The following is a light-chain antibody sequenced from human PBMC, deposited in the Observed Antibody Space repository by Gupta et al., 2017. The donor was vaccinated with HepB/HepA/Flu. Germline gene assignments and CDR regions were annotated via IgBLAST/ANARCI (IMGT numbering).Light chain of an antibody. CDR2: RNN. Sequence: SVLTQPPSASRTPGQRVTISCSGSSSHIGSNYVYWYQQPPGAAPKLLIYRNNQRPSGVPDRFSGSKYGTSAALAISGLRAEDEADYYCAAWDDSRSGVVFGGGTKLTVL. CDR3: AAWDDSRSGVV. J-gene: IGLJ2*01. CDR1: SSHIGSNY. V-gene: IGLV1-47*01.